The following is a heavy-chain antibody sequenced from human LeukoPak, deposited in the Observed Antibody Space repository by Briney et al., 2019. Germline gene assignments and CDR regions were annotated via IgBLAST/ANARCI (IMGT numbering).Heavy chain of an antibody. CDR2: INTDGSST. Sequence: PGGSLRLSCAASGFTFSSYWMHWVRHAPGKGLVWVSRINTDGSSTTYADSVKGRFSISRDNAKNTLYLQMNSLRAEDTAVYYCATGTGYAFDIWGQGTMVTVSS. CDR3: ATGTGYAFDI. V-gene: IGHV3-74*01. J-gene: IGHJ3*02. D-gene: IGHD1-7*01. CDR1: GFTFSSYW.